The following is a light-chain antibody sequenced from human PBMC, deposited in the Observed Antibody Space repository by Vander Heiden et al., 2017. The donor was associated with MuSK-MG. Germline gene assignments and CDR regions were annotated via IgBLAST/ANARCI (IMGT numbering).Light chain of an antibody. CDR1: QSVSSY. J-gene: IGKJ5*01. V-gene: IGKV3-11*01. Sequence: EIVLTQAPATLSVSPGERATLSCRASQSVSSYLAWYQQKPGQAPRLLIYDASNRATGSPDRFSGSGYGTDFTLTISSLEPEEFAVYYGQQGSNGHQQRVTFGQGTQLEIK. CDR2: DAS. CDR3: QQGSNGHQQRVT.